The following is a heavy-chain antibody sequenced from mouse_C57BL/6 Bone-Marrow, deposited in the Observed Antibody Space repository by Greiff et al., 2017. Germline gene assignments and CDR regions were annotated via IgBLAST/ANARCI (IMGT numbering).Heavy chain of an antibody. J-gene: IGHJ4*01. CDR3: ARPRSYAMDY. CDR1: GFTFSDYG. CDR2: ISSGSSTI. Sequence: EVKVVASGGGLVKPGGSLKLSCAASGFTFSDYGMHWVRQAPEKGLEWVAYISSGSSTIYYADTVKGRFTISRDNAKNTLFLQMSSLRSEDTAMYYCARPRSYAMDYWGQGTSGTVSS. V-gene: IGHV5-17*01.